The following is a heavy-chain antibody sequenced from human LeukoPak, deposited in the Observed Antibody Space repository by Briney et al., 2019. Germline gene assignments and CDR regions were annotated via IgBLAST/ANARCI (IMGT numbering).Heavy chain of an antibody. V-gene: IGHV3-30*04. J-gene: IGHJ4*02. CDR2: ISYDGSNK. CDR1: GFTFSSYA. Sequence: GALRLPCAASGFTFSSYAMHWVRQAPGKGLEWVAVISYDGSNKYYADSVKGGFTISRDNSKNTLYLQMNSLRAEDTAVYYCARDQVSHGITGTTFDYWGQGTLVTVSS. CDR3: ARDQVSHGITGTTFDY. D-gene: IGHD1-20*01.